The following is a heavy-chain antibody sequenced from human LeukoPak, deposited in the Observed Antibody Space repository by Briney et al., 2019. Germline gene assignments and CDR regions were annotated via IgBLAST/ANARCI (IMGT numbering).Heavy chain of an antibody. CDR3: AKVSRAITGTNYYGMDV. CDR1: GFTFSSYA. V-gene: IGHV3-23*01. J-gene: IGHJ6*02. Sequence: GGPLRLSCAASGFTFSSYALSWVRQAPGKGLEWVSAISGSGGSTYYADSVKGRFTISRDNSKNTLYLQMNSLRAEDTAVYYCAKVSRAITGTNYYGMDVWGQGTTVTVSS. CDR2: ISGSGGST. D-gene: IGHD1-20*01.